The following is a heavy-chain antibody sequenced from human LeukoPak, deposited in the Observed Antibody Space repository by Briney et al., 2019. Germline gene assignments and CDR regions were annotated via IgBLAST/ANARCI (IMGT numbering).Heavy chain of an antibody. Sequence: PGGSLRLSCSASGLTVTDNYMSWVRQAPGKGLEWVSVIFPDGRTYHSDSLKGRFTISRDKSKNTVLLQINGLRADDTALYHCARTNPVYGDFDSWGQGVLVTVSS. CDR3: ARTNPVYGDFDS. D-gene: IGHD4-17*01. V-gene: IGHV3-53*01. J-gene: IGHJ4*02. CDR1: GLTVTDNY. CDR2: IFPDGRT.